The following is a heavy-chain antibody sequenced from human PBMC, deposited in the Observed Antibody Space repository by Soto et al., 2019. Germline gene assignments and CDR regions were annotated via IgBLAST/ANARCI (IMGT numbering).Heavy chain of an antibody. D-gene: IGHD6-6*01. CDR1: GFTFSSYA. Sequence: GGSLRLSCAASGFTFSSYAMSWVRQAPGKGLEWVSAISGSGGSTYYADSVKGRFTISRDNSKNTLYLQMNSLRAEDTAVYYCANIEYSSSRYYYYYMDVWGKGTTVTVSS. J-gene: IGHJ6*03. V-gene: IGHV3-23*01. CDR3: ANIEYSSSRYYYYYMDV. CDR2: ISGSGGST.